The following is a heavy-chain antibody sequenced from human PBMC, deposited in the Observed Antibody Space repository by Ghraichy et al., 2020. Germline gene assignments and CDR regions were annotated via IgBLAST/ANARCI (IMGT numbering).Heavy chain of an antibody. Sequence: GESLNISCAASGFTFSRYWMSWVRQAPGEGLEWVANIRQDGGEEYYVKSVKGQFTISRDNAKNSLYLQMNSLRAEDTAVYYCARVGCIGGGCYPPHYFDFWGQGTLVTVSS. D-gene: IGHD2-15*01. CDR2: IRQDGGEE. CDR1: GFTFSRYW. V-gene: IGHV3-7*01. J-gene: IGHJ4*02. CDR3: ARVGCIGGGCYPPHYFDF.